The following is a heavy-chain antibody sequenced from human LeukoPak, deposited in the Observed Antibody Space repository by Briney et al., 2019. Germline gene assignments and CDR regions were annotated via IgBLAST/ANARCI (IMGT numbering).Heavy chain of an antibody. Sequence: NPSETLSLTCTVSGGSISSSSYYWGWIRQPPGKGLEWIGSTYYSGSTYYNPSLKSRVTISVDTSKNQSSLKLTSVTAADTAVYYCAGVRYSSGYYYAGLDYWGQGTLVTVSS. CDR3: AGVRYSSGYYYAGLDY. CDR1: GGSISSSSYY. J-gene: IGHJ4*02. V-gene: IGHV4-39*07. CDR2: TYYSGST. D-gene: IGHD3-22*01.